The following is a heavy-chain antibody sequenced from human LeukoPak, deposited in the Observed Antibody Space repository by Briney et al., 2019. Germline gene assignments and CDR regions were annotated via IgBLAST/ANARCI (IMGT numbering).Heavy chain of an antibody. CDR1: GYTFTDYY. Sequence: GASVKVSCKASGYTFTDYYMHWVRQAPGQGLEWMGWINPNSGGTNYAQNFQGRVTVTRDTSISTAHMELSRLRSDDTAVYYCARSLFRTAVAGTGPYYWGQGTLVTVSS. CDR3: ARSLFRTAVAGTGPYY. V-gene: IGHV1-2*02. CDR2: INPNSGGT. J-gene: IGHJ4*02. D-gene: IGHD6-19*01.